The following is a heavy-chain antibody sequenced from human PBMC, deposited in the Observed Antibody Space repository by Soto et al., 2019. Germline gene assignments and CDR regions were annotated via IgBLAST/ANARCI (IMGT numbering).Heavy chain of an antibody. CDR3: ARDQGPDYGDYVGGVDY. CDR1: GFTFSSYA. Sequence: EVQLVESGGGLVQPGGSLRLSCAASGFTFSSYAMHWVRQAPGKGLEYVSAISSNGGSTYYANSVKGRFTISRDKSKNTLCLRMGSLRAEDMAVYYCARDQGPDYGDYVGGVDYWGQGTLVTVTS. CDR2: ISSNGGST. D-gene: IGHD4-17*01. J-gene: IGHJ4*02. V-gene: IGHV3-64*01.